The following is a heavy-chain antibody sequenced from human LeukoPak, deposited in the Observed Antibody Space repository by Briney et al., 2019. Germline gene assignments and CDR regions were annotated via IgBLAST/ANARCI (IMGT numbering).Heavy chain of an antibody. Sequence: GGSLRLSCAASGFTFSSYSMNWVRQAPGKGLEWVAVISYDGSNKYYADSVKGRFTISRGNSKNTLYLQMNSLRAEDTAVYYCARGPRIAARQIKEGLIDYWGQGTLVTVSS. CDR2: ISYDGSNK. CDR3: ARGPRIAARQIKEGLIDY. J-gene: IGHJ4*02. D-gene: IGHD6-6*01. V-gene: IGHV3-30*03. CDR1: GFTFSSYS.